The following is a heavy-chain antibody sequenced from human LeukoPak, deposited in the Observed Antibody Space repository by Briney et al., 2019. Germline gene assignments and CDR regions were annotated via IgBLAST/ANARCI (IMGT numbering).Heavy chain of an antibody. D-gene: IGHD2-21*02. CDR1: DGSITRSSYY. V-gene: IGHV4-39*01. CDR2: IYYSGIA. J-gene: IGHJ4*02. CDR3: ARLRVTTGFDY. Sequence: SETLSLTCTVSDGSITRSSYYWGWIRQTPGEGLDWFGSIYYSGIAYYNPSLQGRVTMSVDTSKNQFSLKLNSVTGADTAVYFCARLRVTTGFDYWGQGIPVTVSS.